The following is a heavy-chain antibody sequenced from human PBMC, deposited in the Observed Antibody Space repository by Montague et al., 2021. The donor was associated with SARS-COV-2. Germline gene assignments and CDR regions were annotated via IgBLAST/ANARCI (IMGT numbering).Heavy chain of an antibody. CDR1: GGSVSSGGYY. CDR3: ARVSLAAAATRSDY. J-gene: IGHJ4*02. CDR2: IYYSGST. D-gene: IGHD6-13*01. V-gene: IGHV4-61*08. Sequence: SETLSLTCTVPGGSVSSGGYYWSWIRQPPGKGLEWIGYIYYSGSTNYNPSLKSRVTISLDTSKNQFSLKLTSVTAADTTVYSCARVSLAAAATRSDYWGQGTLVTVSS.